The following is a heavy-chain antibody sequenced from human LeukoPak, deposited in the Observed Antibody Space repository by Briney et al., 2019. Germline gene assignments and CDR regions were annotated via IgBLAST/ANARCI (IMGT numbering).Heavy chain of an antibody. CDR2: IYYSGST. CDR1: GGSISSSSYY. CDR3: ARDRIHMATSRYFDL. D-gene: IGHD5-24*01. Sequence: PSETLSLTCTVSGGSISSSSYYWGWIRQPPGTGLEWIGSIYYSGSTYYNPSLKSRVTISVDTSKNQFSLKLSSVTAADTAVYYCARDRIHMATSRYFDLWGRGTLVTVSS. J-gene: IGHJ2*01. V-gene: IGHV4-39*07.